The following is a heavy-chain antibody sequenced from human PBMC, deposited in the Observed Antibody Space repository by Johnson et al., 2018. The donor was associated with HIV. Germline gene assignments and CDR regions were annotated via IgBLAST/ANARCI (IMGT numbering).Heavy chain of an antibody. J-gene: IGHJ3*02. Sequence: QVQLVESGGGLVKPGGSLRLSCAASGFTFSDYYMSWIRQAPGEGLEWVSHIYSDTIFYYAEYVKGRFTISRDNAKNTLYLQMNSLRAEDTAVYYCARGRYTTAEWDDAFDIWGQGTMVTVSS. V-gene: IGHV3-11*01. CDR1: GFTFSDYY. CDR2: IYSDTIF. D-gene: IGHD1-26*01. CDR3: ARGRYTTAEWDDAFDI.